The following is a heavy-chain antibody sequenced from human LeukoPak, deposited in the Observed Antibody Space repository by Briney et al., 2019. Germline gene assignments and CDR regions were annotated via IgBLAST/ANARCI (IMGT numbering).Heavy chain of an antibody. CDR3: AKCSTYWFDP. CDR2: IYSSGST. V-gene: IGHV4-4*08. D-gene: IGHD1-1*01. J-gene: IGHJ5*02. Sequence: SETLSLTRTVSGGSISDNYWSWIRQPPGKGPEWIGYIYSSGSTNYNPSLKSRVTISVDTSKNQFSLKLSSVTAADTAVYYCAKCSTYWFDPWGQGTLVTVSS. CDR1: GGSISDNY.